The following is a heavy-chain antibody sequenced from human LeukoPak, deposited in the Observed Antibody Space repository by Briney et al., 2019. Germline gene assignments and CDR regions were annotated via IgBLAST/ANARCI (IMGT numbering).Heavy chain of an antibody. J-gene: IGHJ6*01. D-gene: IGHD6-13*01. CDR3: ARVVSGSWYYYYGMDV. CDR2: MNHSGST. CDR1: GGSFTGDY. V-gene: IGHV4-34*01. Sequence: SETLSLTSAVYGGSFTGDYCSWIRQPAGKGLKSIGEMNHSGSTKYNPSLKRRVTISVDTSKNQFSLKLSSVPAADTAVYYCARVVSGSWYYYYGMDVWGQGTTVTVSS.